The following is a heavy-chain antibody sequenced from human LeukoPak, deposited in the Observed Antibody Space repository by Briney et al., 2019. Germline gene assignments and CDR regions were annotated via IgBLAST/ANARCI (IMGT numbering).Heavy chain of an antibody. J-gene: IGHJ6*03. D-gene: IGHD4-11*01. CDR2: ISGTGLTT. CDR3: AKAGYSDYPYYYYYMDV. CDR1: GFTFSSYA. Sequence: GGSLRLFCVASGFTFSSYAMSWVRQAPGKGLEWVSAISGTGLTTDYADSVKGRFIISRDNSKNTLYLQMNSLRAEDTAVYHCAKAGYSDYPYYYYYMDVWGNGTTVTVSS. V-gene: IGHV3-23*01.